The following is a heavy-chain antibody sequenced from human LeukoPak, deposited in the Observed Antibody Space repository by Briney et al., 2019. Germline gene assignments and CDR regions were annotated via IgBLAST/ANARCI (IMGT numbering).Heavy chain of an antibody. CDR3: VRDTSYCSGGKCFATYSFDY. Sequence: PGGSPRLACSASGFTFSNYAMHWVRQAPGKGLECISTISSTGGSTYYADSVKGRFTISRDNSKNTLYLQMSSLRAEDTAVYYCVRDTSYCSGGKCFATYSFDYWGQGTRVTVSS. CDR1: GFTFSNYA. D-gene: IGHD2-15*01. J-gene: IGHJ4*02. CDR2: ISSTGGST. V-gene: IGHV3-64D*09.